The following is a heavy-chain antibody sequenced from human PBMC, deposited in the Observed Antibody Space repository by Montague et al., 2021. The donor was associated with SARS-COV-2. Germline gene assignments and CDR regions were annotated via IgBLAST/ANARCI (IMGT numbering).Heavy chain of an antibody. V-gene: IGHV4-59*01. J-gene: IGHJ4*02. CDR1: GDSIKNYF. D-gene: IGHD3-10*01. CDR3: AKECGSGSINPTY. CDR2: IYYYGNT. Sequence: SETLSLTCTVSGDSIKNYFWSWIRQPPGKGLEWIGYIYYYGNTHYNSSLKSRATISIDTSRNLFSLQLRSVTTADTAVYFCAKECGSGSINPTYWGQGVLVTVAS.